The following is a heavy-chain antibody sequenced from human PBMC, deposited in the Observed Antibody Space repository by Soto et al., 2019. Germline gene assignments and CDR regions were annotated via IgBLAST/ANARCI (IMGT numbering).Heavy chain of an antibody. Sequence: GGSLRPSCASSGFTFSSYGMHWVRQAPGKGLEWLAVIWYDGSNKYYADSVKGRFTISRDNSKNTVYLQMNSLRVEDTALYYCARGEWLVHYPIDYWGQGT. CDR1: GFTFSSYG. V-gene: IGHV3-33*01. CDR2: IWYDGSNK. D-gene: IGHD6-19*01. J-gene: IGHJ4*02. CDR3: ARGEWLVHYPIDY.